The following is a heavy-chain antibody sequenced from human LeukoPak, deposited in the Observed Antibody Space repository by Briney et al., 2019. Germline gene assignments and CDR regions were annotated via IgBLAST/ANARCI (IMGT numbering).Heavy chain of an antibody. CDR1: GYTFTGYY. CDR2: INPNSGGT. V-gene: IGHV1-2*02. J-gene: IGHJ6*03. Sequence: ASVKVSCKASGYTFTGYYMHWVRQAPGQGLEWMGWINPNSGGTNYAQKFQGRVTMTRDTSISTAYMELSRLRSDDTAVYYCARGVVVAPAAGASTKKHYYYYYMDVWGKGTTVTVSS. CDR3: ARGVVVAPAAGASTKKHYYYYYMDV. D-gene: IGHD2-2*01.